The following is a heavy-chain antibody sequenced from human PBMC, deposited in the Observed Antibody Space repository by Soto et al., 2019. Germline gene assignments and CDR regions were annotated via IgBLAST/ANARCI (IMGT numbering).Heavy chain of an antibody. CDR1: GFTFSSYA. D-gene: IGHD4-4*01. V-gene: IGHV3-23*01. Sequence: PGGSLRLSCAASGFTFSSYAMSWVRQAPGKGLEWVSAISGSGGSTYYADSVKGRFTISRDNSKNSLYLQMNSLRAEDTAVYYCARDDYSNYLSYYYYGMDVWGQGTTVTVSS. CDR3: ARDDYSNYLSYYYYGMDV. J-gene: IGHJ6*02. CDR2: ISGSGGST.